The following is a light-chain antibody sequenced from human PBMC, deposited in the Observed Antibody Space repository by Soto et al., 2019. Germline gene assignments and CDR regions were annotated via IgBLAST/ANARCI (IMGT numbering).Light chain of an antibody. Sequence: EIVMTQSPATLSVSPGERATLSCRASQSVSSNLAWYQQKPGQAPRLLIYGASTRATGIPARFSGSGSGTESTLTISSLHAEDFAVYYCQQYNNWRTFGQVTKVDIK. CDR1: QSVSSN. CDR2: GAS. J-gene: IGKJ1*01. V-gene: IGKV3-15*01. CDR3: QQYNNWRT.